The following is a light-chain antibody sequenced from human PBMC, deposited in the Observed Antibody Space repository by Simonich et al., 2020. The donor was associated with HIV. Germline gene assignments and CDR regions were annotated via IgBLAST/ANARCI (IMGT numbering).Light chain of an antibody. CDR2: GAS. Sequence: DIVMTQSPATLSVSPGKRATLSCRASQSIGSNLAWYHQKPGQAPRLLIYGASTRATGIPARFRGSGSGTEFTLSISSMQSEDFAVYYCHQYHEWPLFFGQGTKLEIK. CDR3: HQYHEWPLF. J-gene: IGKJ2*01. CDR1: QSIGSN. V-gene: IGKV3-15*01.